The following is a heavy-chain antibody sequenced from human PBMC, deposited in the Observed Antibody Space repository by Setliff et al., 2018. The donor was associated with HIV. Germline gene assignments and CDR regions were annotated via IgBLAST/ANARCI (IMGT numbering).Heavy chain of an antibody. Sequence: ASVKVSCKVSGYTFNDYYMHWVQQAPGKGLEWMGLVDPEDGETIYAEKFQGRVTITADTSTDTAYMELSSLRSEDTAVYYCVRGYYFDYWGQGTLVTVSS. V-gene: IGHV1-69-2*01. CDR3: VRGYYFDY. D-gene: IGHD3-16*01. J-gene: IGHJ4*02. CDR1: GYTFNDYY. CDR2: VDPEDGET.